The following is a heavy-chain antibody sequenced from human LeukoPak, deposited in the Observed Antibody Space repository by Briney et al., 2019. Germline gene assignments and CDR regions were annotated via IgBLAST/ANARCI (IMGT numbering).Heavy chain of an antibody. CDR3: AKDRRYSTGWYATDC. J-gene: IGHJ4*02. D-gene: IGHD6-19*01. CDR1: GFSFSSYG. CDR2: KRSYGSDE. Sequence: PGGSLRLSCAASGFSFSSYGMHWVRQAPGKGLEWVAFKRSYGSDEFYADSVRGRFAISRDNKNTLYLQMNGLRSEDTAIYYCAKDRRYSTGWYATDCWGQGTLVTVSS. V-gene: IGHV3-30*02.